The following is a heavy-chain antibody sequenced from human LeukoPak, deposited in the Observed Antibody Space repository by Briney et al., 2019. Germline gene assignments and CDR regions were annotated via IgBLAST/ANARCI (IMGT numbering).Heavy chain of an antibody. CDR1: GFTFRDHS. Sequence: GGSLRLSCAASGFTFRDHSMNWIRQAPGKGLEWVSSIGGSSDYIFHADSVKGRFTISRDNAKDSLFLQMNSLRAEDTAVYYCARGGTLTGYYDYWGQGTLVTVSS. V-gene: IGHV3-21*01. CDR2: IGGSSDYI. J-gene: IGHJ4*02. CDR3: ARGGTLTGYYDY. D-gene: IGHD3-9*01.